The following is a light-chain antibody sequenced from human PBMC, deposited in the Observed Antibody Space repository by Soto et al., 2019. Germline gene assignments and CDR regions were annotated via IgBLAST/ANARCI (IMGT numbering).Light chain of an antibody. J-gene: IGLJ1*01. CDR2: EVS. V-gene: IGLV2-14*03. CDR3: SSYTSTSSYV. CDR1: SSDVGGYNS. Sequence: QSVLTQPAAVSGCPGQSITVSCTGTSSDVGGYNSVSWYQQHPGKPPKLIIYEVSNRPSGVSDRFSGSKSGNTASLTISGLQAEDEADYYCSSYTSTSSYVFATGTKV.